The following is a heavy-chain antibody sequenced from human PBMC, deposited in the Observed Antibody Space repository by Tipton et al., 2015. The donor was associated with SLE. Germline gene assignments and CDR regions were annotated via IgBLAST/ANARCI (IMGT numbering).Heavy chain of an antibody. CDR2: ISSSGSTI. J-gene: IGHJ4*02. V-gene: IGHV3-48*03. CDR1: GFTFDDYA. Sequence: SLRLSCAASGFTFDDYAMHWVRQAPGKGLEWVSYISSSGSTIYYADSVKGRFTISRDNAKNSLYLQMNSLRAEDTAVYYCASQGNGSGNDYWGQGTLVTVSS. CDR3: ASQGNGSGNDY. D-gene: IGHD6-19*01.